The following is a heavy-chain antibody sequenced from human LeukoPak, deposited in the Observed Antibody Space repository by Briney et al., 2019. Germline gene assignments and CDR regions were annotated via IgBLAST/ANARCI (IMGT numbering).Heavy chain of an antibody. CDR1: GGSISGYY. CDR3: ARFSSGCSTASCYLDY. CDR2: IYYSGNT. Sequence: SETLSLTCSVSGGSISGYYWSWIRQPPGKGLEWIGYIYYSGNTNYNPSLKSRITISVDMSKNQISLKLSSVTAADTAVYYCARFSSGCSTASCYLDYWGQGTLVTVSS. J-gene: IGHJ4*02. D-gene: IGHD2-2*01. V-gene: IGHV4-59*01.